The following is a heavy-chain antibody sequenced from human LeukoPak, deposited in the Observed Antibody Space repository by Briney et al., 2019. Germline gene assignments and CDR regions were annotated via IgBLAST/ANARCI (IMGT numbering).Heavy chain of an antibody. D-gene: IGHD2-21*01. CDR3: ARIYCDGGHCYYDY. CDR2: IKPDGSAK. J-gene: IGHJ4*02. CDR1: GFTFSSHW. V-gene: IGHV3-7*01. Sequence: QSGGSLRLSCAASGFTFSSHWMSWVRQAPGRGLDWVANIKPDGSAKYYMDSVKGRFTISRDNSQNSLSLQMNSLRVDDTAVYYCARIYCDGGHCYYDYWGQGTLVTVSS.